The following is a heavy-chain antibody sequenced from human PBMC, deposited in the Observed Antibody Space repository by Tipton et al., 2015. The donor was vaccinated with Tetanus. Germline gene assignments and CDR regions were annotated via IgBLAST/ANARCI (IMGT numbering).Heavy chain of an antibody. CDR2: IYYSGST. CDR1: GDSVRGSRYY. CDR3: AAQFWGYWFDP. Sequence: GLVKPSEPLSLTCTVSGDSVRGSRYYWGWVRQPPGKGLEWFGSIYYSGSTYHNASLKSRVTMSVDTSKNQFSLKLGSVTATDTAIYYCAAQFWGYWFDPWGPGTLVIVSS. D-gene: IGHD7-27*01. J-gene: IGHJ5*02. V-gene: IGHV4-39*01.